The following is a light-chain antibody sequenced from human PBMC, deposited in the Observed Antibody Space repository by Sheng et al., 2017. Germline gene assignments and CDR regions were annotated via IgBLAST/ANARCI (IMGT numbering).Light chain of an antibody. CDR3: QQYNEYPWT. J-gene: IGKJ1*01. CDR2: AAS. CDR1: QSVSTK. Sequence: EIVMTQSPATLSVSPGERATLSCRASQSVSTKLAWYQQKPGQAPRLLIYAASTRATGIPARFSGSGSGTEFTLTISNLQADDFATYYCQQYNEYPWTFGQGTKVDIK. V-gene: IGKV3-15*01.